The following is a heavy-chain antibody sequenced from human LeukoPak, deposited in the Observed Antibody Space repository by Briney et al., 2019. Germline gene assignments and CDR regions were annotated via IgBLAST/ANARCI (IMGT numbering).Heavy chain of an antibody. V-gene: IGHV3-33*01. Sequence: GGSLRLSCAASGFTFSSYGMRWVRQAPGKGLEWVAVIRYDGSNKYYADSVKGRFTISRDNSKNTLYLQMNSLRAEDTAVYYCATSITMIDRGDYWGQGTLVTVSS. J-gene: IGHJ4*02. CDR2: IRYDGSNK. CDR1: GFTFSSYG. CDR3: ATSITMIDRGDY. D-gene: IGHD3-22*01.